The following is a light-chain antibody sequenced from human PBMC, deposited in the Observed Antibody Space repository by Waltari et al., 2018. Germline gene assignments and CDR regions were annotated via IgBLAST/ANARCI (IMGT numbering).Light chain of an antibody. CDR2: VNSDGSH. CDR3: QTGGHGTWV. V-gene: IGLV4-69*01. CDR1: SGHSSNV. J-gene: IGLJ3*02. Sequence: LVLTQSPSASASLGASVKLTCTLSSGHSSNVLAWLQEQPGKGPRYLMKVNSDGSHSKGDEIPDRFSGSSSGAERYLTISSLQSEDEADYYCQTGGHGTWVFGGGTKLTVL.